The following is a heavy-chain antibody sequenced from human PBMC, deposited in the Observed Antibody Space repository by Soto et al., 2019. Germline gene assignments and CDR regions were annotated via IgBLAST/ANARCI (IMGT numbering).Heavy chain of an antibody. CDR2: IYYDGST. D-gene: IGHD2-15*01. J-gene: IGHJ4*02. V-gene: IGHV4-39*01. CDR3: AKVVAADTRHTAFES. Sequence: SETLSLTCTVSGGSINSNNYYWAWIRQPPGKGLAWIASIYYDGSTYYNPSLKSRVTISIDTSKNQFSLRLRSVTAADTAIYYCAKVVAADTRHTAFESWGKGTLVPSPQ. CDR1: GGSINSNNYY.